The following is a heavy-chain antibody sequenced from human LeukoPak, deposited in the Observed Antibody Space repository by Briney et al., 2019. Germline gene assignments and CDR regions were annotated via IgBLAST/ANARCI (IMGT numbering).Heavy chain of an antibody. CDR1: GFGFSSYS. Sequence: KPGGSLRLSCAASGFGFSSYSMNWVRQAPGKGLEWVSSISSTSSYIYYSDSVKGRFTISRDNAKNSLYLQMNGLRAEDTAVYYCARASSGWAVHLYYFDYWGQGTLVTVSS. CDR3: ARASSGWAVHLYYFDY. J-gene: IGHJ4*02. D-gene: IGHD6-19*01. CDR2: ISSTSSYI. V-gene: IGHV3-21*01.